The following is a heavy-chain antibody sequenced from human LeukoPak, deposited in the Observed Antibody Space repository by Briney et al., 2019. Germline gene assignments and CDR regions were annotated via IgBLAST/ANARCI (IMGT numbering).Heavy chain of an antibody. V-gene: IGHV5-51*07. CDR3: ACGYSYGFDY. D-gene: IGHD5-18*01. J-gene: IGHJ4*02. CDR1: GYTFANYW. Sequence: GESLKISCKVSGYTFANYWIGWVHQMPGKGLEWMGIIYPGDSDTRYSPSFQGQVTISTDKSISTAYLQWSSLKASDTAMYYCACGYSYGFDYWGQGTLVTVSS. CDR2: IYPGDSDT.